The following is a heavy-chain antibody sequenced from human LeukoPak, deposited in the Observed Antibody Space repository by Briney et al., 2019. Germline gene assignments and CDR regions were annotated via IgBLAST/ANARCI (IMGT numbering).Heavy chain of an antibody. CDR1: GDSMSNFY. V-gene: IGHV4-59*12. J-gene: IGHJ5*02. CDR3: ARRARYNWFDP. Sequence: SETLSLTCSVSGDSMSNFYWSWIRQPPGKGLEWIGYIDYSGSTSYNPSLKSRVTISIDTSENQFSLRLSSVAAADTAVYYCARRARYNWFDPWGQGTLVTVSS. D-gene: IGHD4/OR15-4a*01. CDR2: IDYSGST.